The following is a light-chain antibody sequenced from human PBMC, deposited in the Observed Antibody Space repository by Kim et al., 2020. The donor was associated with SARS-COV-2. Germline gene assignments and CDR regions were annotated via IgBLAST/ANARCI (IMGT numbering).Light chain of an antibody. V-gene: IGKV1-6*01. Sequence: VSVGDTVTITCRASQAIRNDLGWYQQKPGKAPKVLIAAASILQTGVPSRFSGSGSGTDFTLTINSLQPEDFATYYCLQDYTYPWTFGQGTKVEIK. CDR3: LQDYTYPWT. CDR2: AAS. CDR1: QAIRND. J-gene: IGKJ1*01.